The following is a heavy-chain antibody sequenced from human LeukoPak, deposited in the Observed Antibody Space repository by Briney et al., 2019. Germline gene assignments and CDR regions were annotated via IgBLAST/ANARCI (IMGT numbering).Heavy chain of an antibody. V-gene: IGHV4-30-2*01. CDR1: GGSISSGGYS. J-gene: IGHJ4*02. CDR2: IYHSGST. Sequence: SETLSLTCAVSGGSISSGGYSWSWIRQPPGKGLEWIGYIYHSGSTYYNPSLKSRVTISVDRSKNQFSLKLSSVTAADTAVYYCARALCSGGSCYAGFDYWGQGTLVTVFS. D-gene: IGHD2-15*01. CDR3: ARALCSGGSCYAGFDY.